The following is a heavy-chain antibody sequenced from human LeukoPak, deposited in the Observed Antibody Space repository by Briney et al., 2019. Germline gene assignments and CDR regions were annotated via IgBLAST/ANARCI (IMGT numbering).Heavy chain of an antibody. V-gene: IGHV3-33*06. CDR3: AKDRLYGDSDY. J-gene: IGHJ4*02. Sequence: GGSLRLSCAASGFTFDDYGMHWVRQAPGKGLEWVAVIWYDGSNKYYADSVKGRFTISRDNSKNTLYLQMNSLRAEDTAVYYCAKDRLYGDSDYWGQGTLVTVSS. CDR1: GFTFDDYG. CDR2: IWYDGSNK. D-gene: IGHD4-17*01.